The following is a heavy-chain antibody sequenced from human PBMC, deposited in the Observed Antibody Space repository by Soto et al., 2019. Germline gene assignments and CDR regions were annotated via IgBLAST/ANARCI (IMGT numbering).Heavy chain of an antibody. Sequence: ASETLSLTCAVSGGSISRGVYSLSWIRQPPGKGLEWIGYIYHSGSTYYNPSRKSRVTISVDRSKNQFSLKLSSVTAAATAVYYCAGSADLTRGDPFDIWGQGAMVTVSS. CDR1: GGSISRGVYS. V-gene: IGHV4-30-2*01. J-gene: IGHJ3*02. CDR2: IYHSGST. CDR3: AGSADLTRGDPFDI. D-gene: IGHD2-2*01.